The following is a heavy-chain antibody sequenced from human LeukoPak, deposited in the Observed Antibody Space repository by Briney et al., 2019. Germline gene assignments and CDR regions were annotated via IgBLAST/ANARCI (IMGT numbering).Heavy chain of an antibody. Sequence: GGSLRLSCAASGFTFSSYAMSWVRQAPGKGLEWVSAISGSGGSTYYADSVKGRFTISRDNSKNTLYLQMNSLRAEDTAVYYCAHAMVRGGSYFDYWGQGTLVTVSS. CDR3: AHAMVRGGSYFDY. CDR1: GFTFSSYA. D-gene: IGHD3-10*01. CDR2: ISGSGGST. V-gene: IGHV3-23*01. J-gene: IGHJ4*02.